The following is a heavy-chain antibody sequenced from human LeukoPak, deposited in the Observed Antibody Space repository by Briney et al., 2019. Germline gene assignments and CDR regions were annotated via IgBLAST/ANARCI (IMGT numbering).Heavy chain of an antibody. CDR3: ARWLQFSLGSNYFDY. Sequence: GGSLRLSCAASGFTFSSYEMNWVRQAPGKGLEWVPYISSSGSTIYYADSVKGRFTISRDNAKNSLYLQMNSLRVEDTAVYYCARWLQFSLGSNYFDYWGQGTLVTVSS. V-gene: IGHV3-48*03. D-gene: IGHD5-24*01. CDR1: GFTFSSYE. CDR2: ISSSGSTI. J-gene: IGHJ4*02.